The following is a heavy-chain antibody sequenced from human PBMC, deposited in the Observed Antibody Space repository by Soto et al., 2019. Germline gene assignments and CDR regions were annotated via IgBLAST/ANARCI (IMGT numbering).Heavy chain of an antibody. CDR1: GFTFSSYS. CDR3: ARARAGYCSSTSCYDLFYY. D-gene: IGHD2-2*01. V-gene: IGHV3-21*01. Sequence: PGGSLRLSCAASGFTFSSYSMNWVRQAPGKGLEWVSSISSSSSYIYYADSVKGRFTISRDNAKNSLYLQMNSLRAEDTAVYYCARARAGYCSSTSCYDLFYYWGQGT. J-gene: IGHJ4*02. CDR2: ISSSSSYI.